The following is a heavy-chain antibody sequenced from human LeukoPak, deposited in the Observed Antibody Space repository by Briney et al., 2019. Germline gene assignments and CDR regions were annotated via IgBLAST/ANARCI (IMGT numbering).Heavy chain of an antibody. Sequence: ASVKVSCKASGGTFSSYAISWVRQAPGLGLEWMGWISAFNGNTEYAQKFQGRVSLTADTSTRTAYMELTSLTSDDTAVYYCARVTIHYYNLYYYMDVWGKGTTVTVSS. CDR1: GGTFSSYA. J-gene: IGHJ6*03. CDR2: ISAFNGNT. CDR3: ARVTIHYYNLYYYMDV. V-gene: IGHV1-18*01. D-gene: IGHD3-10*01.